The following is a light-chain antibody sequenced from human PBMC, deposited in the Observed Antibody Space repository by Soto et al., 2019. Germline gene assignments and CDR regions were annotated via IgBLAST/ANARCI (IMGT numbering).Light chain of an antibody. V-gene: IGKV3-20*01. CDR3: QHYGSSIFS. Sequence: EIVLTQSPGTLSLSPGERATLSCRASQSVSSSYLAWYQQKPGQAPRLLIYGASTRATGIPDRFSGSGSGTDFTLTISRVEAEDFAVYYCQHYGSSIFSFGPGTKVDIK. CDR2: GAS. CDR1: QSVSSSY. J-gene: IGKJ3*01.